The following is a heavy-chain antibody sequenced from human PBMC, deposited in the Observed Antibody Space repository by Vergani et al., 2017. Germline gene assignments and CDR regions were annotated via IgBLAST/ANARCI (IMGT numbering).Heavy chain of an antibody. D-gene: IGHD2-8*02. J-gene: IGHJ4*02. Sequence: EVQLVQSGAEVKKPGATMKISCKVSGYTFTDHYMHWVKQAPGKGLEWMGLVDPEDGETIYAEKFKGRVTIAADESTSTAYMELSSLRSEDTAVYYCARDEEVLGHYFDYWGQGTLVTVSS. CDR3: ARDEEVLGHYFDY. CDR2: VDPEDGET. CDR1: GYTFTDHY. V-gene: IGHV1-69-2*01.